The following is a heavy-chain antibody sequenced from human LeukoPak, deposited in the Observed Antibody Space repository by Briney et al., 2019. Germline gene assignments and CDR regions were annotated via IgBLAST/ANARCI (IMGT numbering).Heavy chain of an antibody. CDR1: GFTFTDTY. J-gene: IGHJ4*02. V-gene: IGHV3-11*04. Sequence: GGSLRLSCAVSGFTFTDTYMTWIRQAPGKGLESLSYISPSGTDISYADSVKGRFTISRDNAKNSLYLQMNSLRAEDTAVYYCARDNGIVGATFYWGQGTLVTVSS. CDR3: ARDNGIVGATFY. D-gene: IGHD1-26*01. CDR2: ISPSGTDI.